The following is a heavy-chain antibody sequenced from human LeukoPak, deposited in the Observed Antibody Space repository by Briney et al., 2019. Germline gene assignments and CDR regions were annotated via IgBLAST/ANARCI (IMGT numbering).Heavy chain of an antibody. CDR2: INPNSGGT. Sequence: ASVKVSCKASGYTFTGYYMHWVRQAPGQGLEWMGWINPNSGGTNYAQKFQGRVTMTRDTSISTAYMELSRLRSDDTAVYYCARGDRITMIAIDAFDIWGQGTMVTVSS. V-gene: IGHV1-2*02. CDR3: ARGDRITMIAIDAFDI. CDR1: GYTFTGYY. J-gene: IGHJ3*02. D-gene: IGHD3-22*01.